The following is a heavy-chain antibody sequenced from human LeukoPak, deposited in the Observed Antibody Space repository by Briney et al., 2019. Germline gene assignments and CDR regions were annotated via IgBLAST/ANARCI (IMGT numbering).Heavy chain of an antibody. CDR3: ARDHYGSGSYYLDY. CDR1: GFTFSTYS. CDR2: ISSSSSAI. Sequence: GGSLRLSCAASGFTFSTYSMNWVRQAPGKGLERFSYISSSSSAIYYADSVKGRFTISRDNAKNSLYLQMNSLRDEDTAVYYCARDHYGSGSYYLDYWGQGTLVTVSS. D-gene: IGHD3-10*01. J-gene: IGHJ4*02. V-gene: IGHV3-48*02.